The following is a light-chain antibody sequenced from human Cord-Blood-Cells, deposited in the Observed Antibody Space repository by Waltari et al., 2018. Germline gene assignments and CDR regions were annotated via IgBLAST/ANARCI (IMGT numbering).Light chain of an antibody. CDR3: QQYGSAPLT. J-gene: IGKJ4*01. CDR1: QSVSSSY. V-gene: IGKV3-20*01. Sequence: EIVLTQSPGTLSLSPGERPTLSCRASQSVSSSYLARYQQKPGQAPRLRSYGASSWGTGIPDRFSGSGSGTEFNFTIRRLEHEDSAVYYCQQYGSAPLTFGGGTKVEIK. CDR2: GAS.